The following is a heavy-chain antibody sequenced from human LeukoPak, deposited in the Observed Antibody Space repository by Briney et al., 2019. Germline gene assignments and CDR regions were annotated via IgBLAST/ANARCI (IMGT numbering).Heavy chain of an antibody. Sequence: ASVKVSCKASGYTFTSYGISWVRQAPGQGLEWMGWISAYNGNTNYAQKLQGRVSMTTDTSTSTAYMELRSLRSDDTAVYYCARGSGWYGPYYYYGMDVWGQGTTVTVSS. CDR3: ARGSGWYGPYYYYGMDV. V-gene: IGHV1-18*01. D-gene: IGHD6-19*01. J-gene: IGHJ6*02. CDR2: ISAYNGNT. CDR1: GYTFTSYG.